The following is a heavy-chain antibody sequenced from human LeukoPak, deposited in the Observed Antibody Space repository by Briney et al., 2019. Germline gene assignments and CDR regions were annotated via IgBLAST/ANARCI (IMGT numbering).Heavy chain of an antibody. V-gene: IGHV4-39*01. CDR1: GGSISSSSYY. Sequence: SETLSLACTVSGGSISSSSYYWGWIRQPPGKGLEWIGSIYYSGSTYYNPSLKSRVTISVDTSKNQFSLKLSSVTAADTAVYYCAISDGYNWDLDYWGQGTLVTVSS. D-gene: IGHD5-24*01. CDR2: IYYSGST. CDR3: AISDGYNWDLDY. J-gene: IGHJ4*02.